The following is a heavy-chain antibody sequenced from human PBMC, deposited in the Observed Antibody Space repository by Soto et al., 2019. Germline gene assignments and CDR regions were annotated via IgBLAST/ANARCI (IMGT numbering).Heavy chain of an antibody. V-gene: IGHV3-21*01. CDR2: ISSSSSYI. CDR3: ATLGYCSGGSCYSMAH. J-gene: IGHJ4*02. Sequence: GGSLRLSCAASGFTFSSYSMNWVRQAPGKGLEWVSSISSSSSYIYYADSVKGRFTISRDNAKNSLYLQMNSLRAEDTAVFYCATLGYCSGGSCYSMAHWGQGTLVTVSS. D-gene: IGHD2-15*01. CDR1: GFTFSSYS.